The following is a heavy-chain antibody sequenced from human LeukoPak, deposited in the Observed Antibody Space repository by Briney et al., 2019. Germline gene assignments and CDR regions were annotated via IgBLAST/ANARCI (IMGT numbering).Heavy chain of an antibody. D-gene: IGHD1-7*01. Sequence: AAVTVSCKASGGTFSSYAISWVGQAPGQGLEGMGGIIPIFGTANYAQKFQGRVTITTDESTSTAYMELSSLRSEDTAVYYCARDRGTITGTTGFDPWGQGTLVTVSS. CDR1: GGTFSSYA. V-gene: IGHV1-69*05. CDR3: ARDRGTITGTTGFDP. CDR2: IIPIFGTA. J-gene: IGHJ5*02.